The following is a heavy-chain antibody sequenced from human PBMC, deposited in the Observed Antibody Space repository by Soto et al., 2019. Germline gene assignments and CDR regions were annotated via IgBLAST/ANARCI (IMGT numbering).Heavy chain of an antibody. CDR3: VRVVAIPGYPDH. J-gene: IGHJ4*02. D-gene: IGHD5-12*01. CDR2: IVPIVGTT. CDR1: GGTFSSYA. V-gene: IGHV1-69*12. Sequence: QVQLVQSGAEVRQPASSVKVSCKASGGTFSSYAISWVRQAPGQGLEWMGGIVPIVGTTTYAQKFQGRVTITGDEATSTAYMQLSRLRSDDTAVYYCVRVVAIPGYPDHWGQGTLVTVSS.